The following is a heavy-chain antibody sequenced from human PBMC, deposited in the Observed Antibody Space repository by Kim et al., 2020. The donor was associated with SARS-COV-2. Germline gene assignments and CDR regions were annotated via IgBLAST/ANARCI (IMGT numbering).Heavy chain of an antibody. J-gene: IGHJ6*02. D-gene: IGHD3-22*01. CDR3: ARVWFSPYDSSGYYYYYGMDV. V-gene: IGHV3-21*01. CDR1: GFTFSSYS. Sequence: GGSLRLSCAASGFTFSSYSMNWVRQAPGKGLEWVSSISSSSSYIYYADSVKGRFTISRDNAKNSLYLQMNSLRAEDTAVYYCARVWFSPYDSSGYYYYYGMDVWGQGTTVTVSS. CDR2: ISSSSSYI.